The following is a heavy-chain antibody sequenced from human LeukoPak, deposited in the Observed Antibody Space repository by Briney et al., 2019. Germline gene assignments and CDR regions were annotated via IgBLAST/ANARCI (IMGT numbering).Heavy chain of an antibody. D-gene: IGHD4-23*01. Sequence: ASVKVSCKASGYTFTGYYMHWVRQAPGQELEWMGWINPNSGGTNYAQKFQGRVTMTRDTSISTAYMELSRLRSDDTAVYYCARDYGGNSEYYFDYWGQGTLVTVSS. CDR1: GYTFTGYY. J-gene: IGHJ4*02. CDR2: INPNSGGT. CDR3: ARDYGGNSEYYFDY. V-gene: IGHV1-2*02.